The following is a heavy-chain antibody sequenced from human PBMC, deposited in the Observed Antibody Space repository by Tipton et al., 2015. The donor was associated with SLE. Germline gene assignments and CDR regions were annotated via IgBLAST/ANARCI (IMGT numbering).Heavy chain of an antibody. CDR2: VYSRGST. V-gene: IGHV4-61*02. CDR3: ARGTGIERNYFYYYYMDV. J-gene: IGHJ6*03. CDR1: GGSISSGNYY. D-gene: IGHD3-10*01. Sequence: TLSLTCTVSGGSISSGNYYWSWIRQPAGKGLEWIGRVYSRGSTNYHPSLKSRVTMSVDTSKNQFSLKLGSVTAADTAMYYCARGTGIERNYFYYYYMDVWGKGTTVTVSS.